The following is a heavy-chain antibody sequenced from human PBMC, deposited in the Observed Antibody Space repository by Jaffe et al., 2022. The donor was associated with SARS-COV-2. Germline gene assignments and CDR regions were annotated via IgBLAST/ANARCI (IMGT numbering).Heavy chain of an antibody. V-gene: IGHV1-8*01. J-gene: IGHJ6*03. CDR1: GYTFTSYD. CDR2: MNPNSGNT. Sequence: QVQLVQSGAEVKKPGASVKVSCKASGYTFTSYDINWVRQATGQGLEWMGWMNPNSGNTGYAQKFQGRVTMTRNTSISTAYMELSSLRSEDTAVYYCARWYYDPKIRNYYYYYMDVWGKGTTVTVSS. CDR3: ARWYYDPKIRNYYYYYMDV. D-gene: IGHD3-22*01.